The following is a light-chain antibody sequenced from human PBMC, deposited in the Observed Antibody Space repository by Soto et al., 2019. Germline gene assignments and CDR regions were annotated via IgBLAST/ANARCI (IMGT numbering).Light chain of an antibody. CDR1: QNVDTF. Sequence: DIVLTQSPGAVSVSPGERASLSCRASQNVDTFLAWYQQRPGQAPRLLIYDASRRATGIPARFSGSGSGTDFTLTIPSLEPDDFGVYYCRQRNKWPFTFGAGTRVE. CDR3: RQRNKWPFT. CDR2: DAS. J-gene: IGKJ4*01. V-gene: IGKV3-11*01.